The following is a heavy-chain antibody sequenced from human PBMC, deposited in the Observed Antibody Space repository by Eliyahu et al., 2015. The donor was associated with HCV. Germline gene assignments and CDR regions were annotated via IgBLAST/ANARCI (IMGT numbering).Heavy chain of an antibody. CDR3: ARGGGYYESSGYSFDY. Sequence: QLQLQESGPGLVKPSETLSLTCTVXGGSISSXSYYWGWIRQPPGKGLEWIGSIYYSGSTYYDPSLKSRVTIFVDTSKNQFSLTLSSVTAADAAVYYCARGGGYYESSGYSFDYWGQGTLVTVSS. D-gene: IGHD3-22*01. J-gene: IGHJ4*02. V-gene: IGHV4-39*01. CDR2: IYYSGST. CDR1: GGSISSXSYY.